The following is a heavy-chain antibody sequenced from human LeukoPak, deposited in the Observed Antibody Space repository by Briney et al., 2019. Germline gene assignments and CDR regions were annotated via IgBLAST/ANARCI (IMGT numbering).Heavy chain of an antibody. D-gene: IGHD3-22*01. CDR3: ARAFPPPPWIVVASYYYYGMDV. CDR1: GGSISSGDYY. CDR2: IYYSGST. Sequence: MPSETLSLTCIVSGGSISSGDYYWSWIRQPPGKGLEWIGYIYYSGSTNYNPSLKSRVTISVDTSKNQFSLKLSSVTAADTAVYYCARAFPPPPWIVVASYYYYGMDVWGQGTTVTVSS. J-gene: IGHJ6*02. V-gene: IGHV4-61*08.